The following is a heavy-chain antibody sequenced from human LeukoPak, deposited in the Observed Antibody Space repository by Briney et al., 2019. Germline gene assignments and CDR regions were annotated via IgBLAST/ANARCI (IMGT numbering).Heavy chain of an antibody. Sequence: SETLSLTCTVSGGSISSSSAYWGWIRQPPGKGLEWIGSIYYSNNTYYNPSLKSRVTISADTSKNQFSLTLGSVSATDTAVYYCVSPRGFSYGYFDYWGQGTLVTVSS. J-gene: IGHJ4*02. CDR3: VSPRGFSYGYFDY. V-gene: IGHV4-39*01. CDR1: GGSISSSSAY. D-gene: IGHD5-18*01. CDR2: IYYSNNT.